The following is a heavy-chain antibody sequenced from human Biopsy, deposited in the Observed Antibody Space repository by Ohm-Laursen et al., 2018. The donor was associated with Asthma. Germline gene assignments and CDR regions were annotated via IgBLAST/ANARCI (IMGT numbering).Heavy chain of an antibody. Sequence: SLRLSCAASGFTFSSYAMSWVRQAPGKGLEWVAVISYDGSNKYYADSVKGRFTISGDNSKNTLYLQMNSLRAEDTAVYYCASQSSGPDFWSGYYYFDYWGQGTLVTVSS. CDR2: ISYDGSNK. D-gene: IGHD3-3*01. J-gene: IGHJ4*02. CDR3: ASQSSGPDFWSGYYYFDY. CDR1: GFTFSSYA. V-gene: IGHV3-30*03.